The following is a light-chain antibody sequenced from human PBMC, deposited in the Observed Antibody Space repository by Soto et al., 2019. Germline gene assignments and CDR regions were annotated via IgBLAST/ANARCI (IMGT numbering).Light chain of an antibody. V-gene: IGKV3-11*01. CDR1: QSVSSY. Sequence: EIVLTQSPATLSLSPGERATLSCRASQSVSSYLAWYQQKPGQAPRLLIYDASNRATGIPARFSGSGSGTDFTLTISSLEPEDFVVYYCQQRSNSPQTFGQGTKVEIK. J-gene: IGKJ1*01. CDR3: QQRSNSPQT. CDR2: DAS.